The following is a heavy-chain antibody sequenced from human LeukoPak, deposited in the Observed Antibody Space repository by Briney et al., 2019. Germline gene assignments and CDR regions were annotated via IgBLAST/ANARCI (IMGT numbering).Heavy chain of an antibody. CDR1: GFTFSSYS. CDR3: ARTPTHKSPNYYDSSGYYYVWGFDY. CDR2: ISSSSSYI. Sequence: GGSLRLSCAASGFTFSSYSMNWVRQAPGKGLEWASSISSSSSYIYYADSVKGRFTISRDNAKNSLYLQMNSLRAEDTAVYYCARTPTHKSPNYYDSSGYYYVWGFDYWGQGTLVTVSS. V-gene: IGHV3-21*01. J-gene: IGHJ4*02. D-gene: IGHD3-22*01.